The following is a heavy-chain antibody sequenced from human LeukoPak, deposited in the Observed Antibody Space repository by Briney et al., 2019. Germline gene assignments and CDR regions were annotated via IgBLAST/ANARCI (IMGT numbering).Heavy chain of an antibody. CDR1: GGSISSSSYY. J-gene: IGHJ3*01. D-gene: IGHD1-1*01. CDR3: ARDVPGTTLKSGFDL. V-gene: IGHV4-39*07. Sequence: SETLSLTCTVSGGSISSSSYYWGWIRQPPGKGLEWIGSIYYSGSTYYNPSLKSRVTISVDTSKNQFSPKLSSVTAADTAVYYCARDVPGTTLKSGFDLWGQGTMITVSS. CDR2: IYYSGST.